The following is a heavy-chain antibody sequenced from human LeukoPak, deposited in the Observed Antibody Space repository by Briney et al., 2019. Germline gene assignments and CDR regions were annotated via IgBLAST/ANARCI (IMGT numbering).Heavy chain of an antibody. J-gene: IGHJ4*02. CDR3: ARGNHYYDSSGPIDY. CDR2: ISYDGSNK. V-gene: IGHV3-30*04. Sequence: GGSLRPSCAASGFTFSSYAMHWVRQAPGKGLEWGAVISYDGSNKYYADSVKGRFTISRDNSKNTLYLQMNSLRAEDTAVYYCARGNHYYDSSGPIDYWGQGTLVTVSS. CDR1: GFTFSSYA. D-gene: IGHD3-22*01.